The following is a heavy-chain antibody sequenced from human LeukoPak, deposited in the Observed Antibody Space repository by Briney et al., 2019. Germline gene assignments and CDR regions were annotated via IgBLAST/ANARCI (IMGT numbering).Heavy chain of an antibody. CDR1: GFTVSSNY. V-gene: IGHV3-48*01. CDR3: AAGGDYYYHMDV. D-gene: IGHD3-10*01. Sequence: GGSLRLSCAASGFTVSSNYMSWVRQAPGKGLEWVSYLSSSSSVIYHADSVKGRFTISRDNAKNSLYLQMNSLRAEDTAVYHCAAGGDYYYHMDVWGKGTTVTVSS. CDR2: LSSSSSVI. J-gene: IGHJ6*03.